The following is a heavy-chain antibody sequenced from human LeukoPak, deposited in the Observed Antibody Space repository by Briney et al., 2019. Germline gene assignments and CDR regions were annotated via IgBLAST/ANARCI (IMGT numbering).Heavy chain of an antibody. Sequence: PGGSLRLFCTASGFTFSYSWMTWVRQAPGKGLEWVATIKQDGSEKYYVDSVKRRFTIARDNAKSSLYLQMNTLRAEDTAVYYCGRWYRNDWHIDYWGQGTLVTVSS. D-gene: IGHD6-19*01. CDR3: GRWYRNDWHIDY. CDR1: GFTFSYSW. CDR2: IKQDGSEK. V-gene: IGHV3-7*01. J-gene: IGHJ4*02.